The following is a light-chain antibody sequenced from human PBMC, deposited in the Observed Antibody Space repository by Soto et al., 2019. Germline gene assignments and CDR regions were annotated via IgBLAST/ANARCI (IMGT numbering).Light chain of an antibody. Sequence: EFMMSQSPATLSVYPGEGATLSCSASPGSADTLAWYQHEPGHTTRLLIYQTPTRATRVPTRFSRSRAGAEFTLASDSLQSLDFAVYYVQPDNIWLLTFGGGTKVDIK. CDR3: QPDNIWLLT. CDR1: PGSADT. V-gene: IGKV3-15*01. CDR2: QTP. J-gene: IGKJ4*01.